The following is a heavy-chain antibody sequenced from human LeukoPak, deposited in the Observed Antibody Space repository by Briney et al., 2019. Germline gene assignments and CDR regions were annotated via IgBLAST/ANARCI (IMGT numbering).Heavy chain of an antibody. CDR2: IRYDGSNK. CDR3: AKDGAHYHGSGSYFSDDYYYYYGMDV. Sequence: GGSLRLSCAASGFTFSSYGMHWVRQAPGKGLEWVAFIRYDGSNKYYADSVKGRFTISRDNSKNTLYLQMNSLRAEDTAVYYCAKDGAHYHGSGSYFSDDYYYYYGMDVWGQGTTVTVSS. V-gene: IGHV3-30*02. D-gene: IGHD3-10*01. J-gene: IGHJ6*02. CDR1: GFTFSSYG.